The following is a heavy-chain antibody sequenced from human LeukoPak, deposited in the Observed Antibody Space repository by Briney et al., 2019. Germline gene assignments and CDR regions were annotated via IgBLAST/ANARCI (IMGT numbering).Heavy chain of an antibody. Sequence: GASVKVSCKASGYTFTSYGISWVRQAPGQGLEWMGWISAYNGNTNYAQKLQGRVTMTTGTSTSTAYMELRSLRSDDTAVYYCAREYCTGGVCFHYMDVWGKGTTVTVSS. D-gene: IGHD2-8*02. J-gene: IGHJ6*03. CDR1: GYTFTSYG. CDR2: ISAYNGNT. CDR3: AREYCTGGVCFHYMDV. V-gene: IGHV1-18*01.